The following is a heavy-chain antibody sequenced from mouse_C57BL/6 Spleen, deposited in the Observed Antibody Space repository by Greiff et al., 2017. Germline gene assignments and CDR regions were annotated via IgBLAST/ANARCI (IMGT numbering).Heavy chain of an antibody. CDR3: ALGAAQAPFDY. J-gene: IGHJ2*01. Sequence: QVQLQQPGAELVKPGASVKMSCKASGYTFTSYWITWVKQRPGQGLEWIGDIYPGSGSTNYNEKFKSQVTLTVDTSSSHASMQLSSLASEDSAVYYCALGAAQAPFDYWGQGTTLTVSS. V-gene: IGHV1-55*01. D-gene: IGHD3-2*02. CDR1: GYTFTSYW. CDR2: IYPGSGST.